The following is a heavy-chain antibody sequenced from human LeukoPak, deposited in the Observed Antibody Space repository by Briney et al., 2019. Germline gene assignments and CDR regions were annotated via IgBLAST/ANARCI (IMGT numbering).Heavy chain of an antibody. CDR1: GYSISSGYY. D-gene: IGHD2-2*01. CDR3: ARDRYCSSTSCYEAADWYFDL. V-gene: IGHV4-38-2*02. CDR2: IYHSGST. J-gene: IGHJ2*01. Sequence: SETLSLTCTVSGYSISSGYYWGWIRQPPGKGLEWIGSIYHSGSTYYNPSLKSRVTISVDTSKNQFSLKLSSVTAADTAVYYCARDRYCSSTSCYEAADWYFDLWGRGTLVTVSS.